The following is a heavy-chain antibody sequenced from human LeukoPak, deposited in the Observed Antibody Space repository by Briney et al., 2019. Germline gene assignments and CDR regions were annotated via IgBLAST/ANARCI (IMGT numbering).Heavy chain of an antibody. Sequence: EASVKVSCKASGYTFSNYGISWVRQTPGQGLEWMGWISANNGNTNYAQKLQGRVTMTTDTSTTTAYMELSSLRSEDTAVYYCATLGLTIFGVVIPNWFDPWGQGTLVTVSS. J-gene: IGHJ5*02. D-gene: IGHD3-3*01. V-gene: IGHV1-18*01. CDR3: ATLGLTIFGVVIPNWFDP. CDR2: ISANNGNT. CDR1: GYTFSNYG.